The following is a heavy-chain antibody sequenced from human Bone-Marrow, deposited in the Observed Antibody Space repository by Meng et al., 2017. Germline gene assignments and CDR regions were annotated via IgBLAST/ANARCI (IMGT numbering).Heavy chain of an antibody. D-gene: IGHD1-26*01. J-gene: IGHJ4*02. CDR2: FDPEDGET. CDR1: GYTLTELS. Sequence: QVPLVQSGAEVKKAGASVKVSCKVSGYTLTELSRPWVRQAPGKGLEWMGGFDPEDGETIYAQKFQGRVTMTEDTSTDTAYMELSSLRSEDTAVYYCATDLQWELRPRIDYWGQGTLVTVSS. V-gene: IGHV1-24*01. CDR3: ATDLQWELRPRIDY.